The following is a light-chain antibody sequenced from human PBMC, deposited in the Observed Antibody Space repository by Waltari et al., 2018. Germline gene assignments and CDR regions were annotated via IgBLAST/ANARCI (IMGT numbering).Light chain of an antibody. J-gene: IGKJ2*01. V-gene: IGKV3-20*01. Sequence: EIVLTPSPGTLSLSPGETATLACRANQRVSSNYFAWYQKKAGQSPRLLIYGASNRASGVPDRFSGRVSGAEFTLTISRLDPEDFAVYYCQQYGTPQGYIFGQGTKVDI. CDR3: QQYGTPQGYI. CDR1: QRVSSNY. CDR2: GAS.